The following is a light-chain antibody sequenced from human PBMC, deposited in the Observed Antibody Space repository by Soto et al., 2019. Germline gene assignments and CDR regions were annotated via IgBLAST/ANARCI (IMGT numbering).Light chain of an antibody. CDR2: EVT. CDR1: SSDLGIYNY. V-gene: IGLV2-14*01. J-gene: IGLJ1*01. Sequence: QSALAQPASVSGSPGQSITISCSGSSSDLGIYNYVSWYQQHPGKVPKLIIFEVTNRPPGVSNRFSGSKSGNTASLTISGPQAEDEADYYCSSYTTSSTRVFGTGTKVTVL. CDR3: SSYTTSSTRV.